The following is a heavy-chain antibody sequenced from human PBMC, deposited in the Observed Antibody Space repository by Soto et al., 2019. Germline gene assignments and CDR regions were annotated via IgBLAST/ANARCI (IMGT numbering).Heavy chain of an antibody. D-gene: IGHD6-6*01. J-gene: IGHJ4*02. CDR2: TYYSGST. CDR1: GGSVSSGSHY. Sequence: QVQLQESGPGLVKPSETLSLTCTVSGGSVSSGSHYWSWIRQPPGKGLAWIGYTYYSGSTNHNPSLKSRVTISVDTSKIQCSLKLSSVTAADTAVYYCARYRREYSCSSQPGALLDYWGQGALVTVSS. V-gene: IGHV4-61*01. CDR3: ARYRREYSCSSQPGALLDY.